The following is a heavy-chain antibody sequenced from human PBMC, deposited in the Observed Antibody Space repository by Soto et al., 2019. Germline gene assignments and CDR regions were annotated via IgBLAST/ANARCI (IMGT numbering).Heavy chain of an antibody. J-gene: IGHJ6*02. D-gene: IGHD4-17*01. CDR1: GGTFSSYA. V-gene: IGHV1-69*13. CDR2: IIPIFGTA. Sequence: SVKVSCKASGGTFSSYAISWLRQAPGQGLEWMGGIIPIFGTANYAQKFQGRVTITADESTSTAYMELSSLRSEDTAVYYCARDRIVGGDYSAYYYYGMDVWGQGTTVTVSS. CDR3: ARDRIVGGDYSAYYYYGMDV.